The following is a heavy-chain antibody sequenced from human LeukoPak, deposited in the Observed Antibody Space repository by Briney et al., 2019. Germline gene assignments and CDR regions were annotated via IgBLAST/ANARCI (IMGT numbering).Heavy chain of an antibody. V-gene: IGHV3-20*01. CDR3: VFSSYGPYLYGINI. CDR2: ISWDGGST. J-gene: IGHJ3*02. D-gene: IGHD2-8*01. CDR1: GFTFSNYW. Sequence: GGSLRLSCAASGFTFSNYWMHWFRQAPGEGLEWVSGISWDGGSTSYADSVKGRFTISRDNAKNSLYLQMNSLRAEDTAFYHCVFSSYGPYLYGINIWGHGTMVTVSS.